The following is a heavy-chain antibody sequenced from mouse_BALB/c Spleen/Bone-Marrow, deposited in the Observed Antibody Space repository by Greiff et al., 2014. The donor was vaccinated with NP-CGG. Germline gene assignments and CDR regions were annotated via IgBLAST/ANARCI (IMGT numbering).Heavy chain of an antibody. CDR3: SRGRRDALDY. J-gene: IGHJ4*01. Sequence: QVHVKQSGAELVKPGASVKLSCKASGCTFTSYYMYWVKQRPGQGLEWFGEINPSNGGTNFNEKFKNKATLTVDKSSSTAYMQLSSLTSEDSAVYYCSRGRRDALDYWGQGTSVTVSS. CDR1: GCTFTSYY. CDR2: INPSNGGT. V-gene: IGHV1S81*02.